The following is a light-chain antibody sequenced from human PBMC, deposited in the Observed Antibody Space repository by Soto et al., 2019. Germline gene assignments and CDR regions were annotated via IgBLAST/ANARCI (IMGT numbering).Light chain of an antibody. CDR3: QLYGTSPGYT. Sequence: IVLTQSPGTLSLSPGERATLSCRASQSVISNYLTRYHQKPGQAPRLLIHGTSNRAPGIPDRFSGSGSGTDFTLTNSRLEPEDFAGYYCQLYGTSPGYTFGQGTKVEIK. J-gene: IGKJ2*01. CDR1: QSVISNY. CDR2: GTS. V-gene: IGKV3-20*01.